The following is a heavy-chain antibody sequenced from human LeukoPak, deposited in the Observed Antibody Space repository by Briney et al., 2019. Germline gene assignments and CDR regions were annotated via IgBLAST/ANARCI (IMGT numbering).Heavy chain of an antibody. D-gene: IGHD3-16*01. Sequence: SETLSLTCTVSGGSISGGGYYWSWIRQHPGKGLEWIGYIYYSGSTYYNPSLKSRVTISVDTSKNQFSLKLSSVTAADTAVYYCAGVEGLRLGESAWDYWGQGTLVTVSS. V-gene: IGHV4-31*03. J-gene: IGHJ4*02. CDR2: IYYSGST. CDR3: AGVEGLRLGESAWDY. CDR1: GGSISGGGYY.